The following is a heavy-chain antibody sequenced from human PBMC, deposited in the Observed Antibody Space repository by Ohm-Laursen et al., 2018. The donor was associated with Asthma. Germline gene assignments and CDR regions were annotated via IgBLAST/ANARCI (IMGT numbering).Heavy chain of an antibody. CDR1: GFTFSDYY. CDR3: AKGLKVFDP. J-gene: IGHJ5*02. D-gene: IGHD3-16*01. V-gene: IGHV3-11*05. Sequence: SLRLSCAASGFTFSDYYMSWIRQAPGKGLEWVSYISSSSSSYTDYADSVKGRFTISRDNSKNTLYLQMNSLRAEDTAVYYCAKGLKVFDPWGQGTLVTVSS. CDR2: ISSSSSSYT.